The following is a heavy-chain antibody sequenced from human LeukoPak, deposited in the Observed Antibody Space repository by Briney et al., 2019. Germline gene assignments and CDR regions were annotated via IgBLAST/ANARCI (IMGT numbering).Heavy chain of an antibody. J-gene: IGHJ4*02. CDR1: GFTFSSYS. Sequence: PGGSLRLSCAASGFTFSSYSMNWVRQAPGKGLEWVSSISSSSSSYIYYADSVKGRFTISRDNAKNSLYLQMNSLRAEDTAVYYCARERVSSGWLFDYWGQGTLVTVSS. D-gene: IGHD6-19*01. CDR2: ISSSSSSYI. V-gene: IGHV3-21*01. CDR3: ARERVSSGWLFDY.